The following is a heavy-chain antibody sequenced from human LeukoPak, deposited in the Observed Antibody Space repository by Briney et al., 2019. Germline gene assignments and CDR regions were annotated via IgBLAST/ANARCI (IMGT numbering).Heavy chain of an antibody. J-gene: IGHJ4*02. D-gene: IGHD5-24*01. Sequence: SETLSLTCTVSGGSISSYYWSWIRQPPGKGLEWVGYIYYSGSTNYNPSLKSRVTISVDTSKNQFSLKLSSVTAADTAVYYCAVFRRDVYPYYFDYWGQGTLVTVSS. V-gene: IGHV4-59*12. CDR2: IYYSGST. CDR1: GGSISSYY. CDR3: AVFRRDVYPYYFDY.